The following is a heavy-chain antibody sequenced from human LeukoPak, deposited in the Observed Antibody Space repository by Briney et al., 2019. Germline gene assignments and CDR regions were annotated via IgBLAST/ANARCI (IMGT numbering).Heavy chain of an antibody. CDR2: IKQDGSDK. D-gene: IGHD1-1*01. J-gene: IGHJ4*02. CDR3: VRDFSRTRLERPFDY. Sequence: GGSLRLSCAASGFTFSTYWMTWVRQAPGKGLEWVANIKQDGSDKYYVDSVKGRFTISKDNANNLLYLQMNSLRAEDTAVYYCVRDFSRTRLERPFDYWGQGTLVTVSS. CDR1: GFTFSTYW. V-gene: IGHV3-7*01.